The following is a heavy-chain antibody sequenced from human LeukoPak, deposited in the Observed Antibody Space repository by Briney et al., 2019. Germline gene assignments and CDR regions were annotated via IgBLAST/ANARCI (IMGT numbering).Heavy chain of an antibody. J-gene: IGHJ6*02. CDR2: INPNSGGT. CDR3: ARETYGDYVGYYYYGMDV. CDR1: GYTFTGYY. V-gene: IGHV1-2*02. Sequence: ASVKVSCKASGYTFTGYYMHWVRQAPGQGLEWMGWINPNSGGTNYAQKFQGRVTMTRDTSISTAYMELSRLRSDDTAVYYCARETYGDYVGYYYYGMDVWDQGTTVTVSS. D-gene: IGHD4-17*01.